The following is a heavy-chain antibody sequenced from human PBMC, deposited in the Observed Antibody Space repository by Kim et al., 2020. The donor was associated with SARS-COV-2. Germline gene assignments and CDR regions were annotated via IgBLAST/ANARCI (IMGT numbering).Heavy chain of an antibody. CDR2: INTNSGAT. J-gene: IGHJ3*01. CDR1: GYTFTDYF. D-gene: IGHD2-15*01. V-gene: IGHV1-2*02. Sequence: ASVKVSCKASGYTFTDYFIHWVRQAPGQGLEWMGWINTNSGATNYARRFQGRVSVTRDTSISTAYMDLSSLTSDDTAGYYCARFPRAASPLWGQGTMVTVSS. CDR3: ARFPRAASPL.